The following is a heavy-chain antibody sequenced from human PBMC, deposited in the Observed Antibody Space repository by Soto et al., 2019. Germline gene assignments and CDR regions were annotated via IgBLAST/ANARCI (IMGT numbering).Heavy chain of an antibody. CDR1: GFTFSDYY. Sequence: QVQLVESGGGLGKPGGSLRLSCVASGFTFSDYYMNWIRQAPGKGLEWVAYITSSGQSVFYAESVKGRFTVSRDNSKNSMYLQMDSLRADDTAIYYCARDARYASSWYGLDVWGQGTTVTVSS. J-gene: IGHJ6*02. CDR3: ARDARYASSWYGLDV. D-gene: IGHD6-13*01. V-gene: IGHV3-11*01. CDR2: ITSSGQSV.